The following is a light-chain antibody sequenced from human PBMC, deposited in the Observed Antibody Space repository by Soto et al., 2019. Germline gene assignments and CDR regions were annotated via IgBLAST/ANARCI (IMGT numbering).Light chain of an antibody. V-gene: IGLV1-40*01. J-gene: IGLJ3*02. CDR1: SSNIGAGYD. Sequence: QSVLTQPPSVSGAPGQRVTISCTGGSSNIGAGYDVHWYQQLPGTAPKLLIYGNSNRPSGVPDRFSGSKSGTSASLAITGLQAEDEADYYCQSYDSSLSGWVFGGGTKLTFL. CDR2: GNS. CDR3: QSYDSSLSGWV.